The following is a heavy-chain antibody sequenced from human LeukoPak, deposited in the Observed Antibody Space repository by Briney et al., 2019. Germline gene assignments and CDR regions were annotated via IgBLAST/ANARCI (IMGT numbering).Heavy chain of an antibody. CDR3: ARYTYYYGSGSSIPDY. Sequence: GGSLRLSCAASGFTFSSYWMSWVRQAPGKGLEWVANIKQDGSERYYVDSVKGRFTISRDNAKNSLYLQMNSLRAEDTAVYYCARYTYYYGSGSSIPDYWGQGTLVTVSS. D-gene: IGHD3-10*01. J-gene: IGHJ4*02. V-gene: IGHV3-7*04. CDR2: IKQDGSER. CDR1: GFTFSSYW.